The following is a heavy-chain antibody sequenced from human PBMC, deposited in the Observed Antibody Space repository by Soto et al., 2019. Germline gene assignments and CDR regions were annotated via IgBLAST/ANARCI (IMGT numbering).Heavy chain of an antibody. CDR2: ISGYSHNT. V-gene: IGHV1-18*01. D-gene: IGHD3-9*01. Sequence: ASVKVSCKASGYTFSNYGINWVRQAPGQGLEWMGRISGYSHNTKYAQKVQGRVTMTRDTSTSTVYMELSSLRSEDTAVFYCARIYGTYYDILTGLWGGHFDYWGQG. CDR3: ARIYGTYYDILTGLWGGHFDY. J-gene: IGHJ4*02. CDR1: GYTFSNYG.